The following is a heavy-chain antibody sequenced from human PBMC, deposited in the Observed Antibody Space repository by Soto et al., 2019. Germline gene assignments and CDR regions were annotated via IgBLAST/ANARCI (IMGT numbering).Heavy chain of an antibody. CDR1: GGSISSGGYY. CDR2: IYYSGST. Sequence: SETLSLTCTVSGGSISSGGYYWSWIRQHPGKGLEWIGYIYYSGSTYYNPSLKSRVTISVDTSKNQFSLKLSSVTAADTAVYYCARERDYGSSFDYWGQGTLVTVSS. J-gene: IGHJ4*02. D-gene: IGHD6-13*01. V-gene: IGHV4-31*03. CDR3: ARERDYGSSFDY.